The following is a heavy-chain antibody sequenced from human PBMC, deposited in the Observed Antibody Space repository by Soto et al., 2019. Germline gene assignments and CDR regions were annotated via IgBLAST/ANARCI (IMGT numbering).Heavy chain of an antibody. Sequence: QVQLVQSGAEVKKPGSSVKVSCKASGGTFSSYAISWVRQAPGQGLEWMGGIIPIFGTANYAQKFQGRVTITADESTSTAYMELSSLRSEDTAVYYCARGGYSYGFYYYCGKDVWGQGTTVTVSS. V-gene: IGHV1-69*12. CDR1: GGTFSSYA. J-gene: IGHJ6*02. CDR3: ARGGYSYGFYYYCGKDV. CDR2: IIPIFGTA. D-gene: IGHD5-18*01.